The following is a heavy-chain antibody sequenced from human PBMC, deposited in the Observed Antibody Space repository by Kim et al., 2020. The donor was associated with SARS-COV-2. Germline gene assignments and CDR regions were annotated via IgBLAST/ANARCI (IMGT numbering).Heavy chain of an antibody. CDR3: AGEGYSYGFDY. D-gene: IGHD5-18*01. J-gene: IGHJ4*02. Sequence: DKYCVDSVKGRFTNSGDNAKKSLYLQMNSLRAEDTGVYYCAGEGYSYGFDYWGQGTLVTVST. CDR2: DK. V-gene: IGHV3-7*04.